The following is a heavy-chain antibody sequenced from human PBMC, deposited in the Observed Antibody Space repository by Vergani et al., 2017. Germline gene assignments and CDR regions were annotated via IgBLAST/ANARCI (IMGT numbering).Heavy chain of an antibody. D-gene: IGHD6-13*01. J-gene: IGHJ6*02. V-gene: IGHV1-2*02. CDR2: INPNTGGT. Sequence: QVQLVQSGAEVKKSGASVKVSCKASGDTFSDYYIHWVRQAPGQGLEWMAWINPNTGGTNYAQKFQGRVTMTRDTSISTAYMELSRLTSDDTAVYYCARELAAGSYYYGMDVWGQGTTVTVSS. CDR3: ARELAAGSYYYGMDV. CDR1: GDTFSDYY.